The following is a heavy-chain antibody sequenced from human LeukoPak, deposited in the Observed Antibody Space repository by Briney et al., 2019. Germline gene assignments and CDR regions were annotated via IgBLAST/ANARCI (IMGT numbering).Heavy chain of an antibody. CDR3: ARNYYGSGSYPPYYYYYYMDV. CDR2: IYYSGST. J-gene: IGHJ6*03. V-gene: IGHV4-59*01. CDR1: GGSISSYY. Sequence: SETLSLTCTVSGGSISSYYWSWIRHPPGKGLEWIGYIYYSGSTNYNPSLKSRVTISVDTSKNQFSLKLSSVTAADTAVYYCARNYYGSGSYPPYYYYYYMDVWGKGTTVTVSS. D-gene: IGHD3-10*01.